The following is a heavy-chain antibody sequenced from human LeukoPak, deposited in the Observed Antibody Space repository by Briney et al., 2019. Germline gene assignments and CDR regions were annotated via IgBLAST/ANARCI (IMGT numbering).Heavy chain of an antibody. CDR3: ARDFTTGTYYFDY. D-gene: IGHD1-1*01. J-gene: IGHJ4*02. CDR2: IWYDGSNK. CDR1: GFTFSSYD. V-gene: IGHV3-33*08. Sequence: GGSLRLSCAASGFTFSSYDMHWVRQAPGKGLEWVAVIWYDGSNKYYADSVKGRFTISRDNSKNTLYLQINSLRAEDTAVYYCARDFTTGTYYFDYWGQGTLVTVSS.